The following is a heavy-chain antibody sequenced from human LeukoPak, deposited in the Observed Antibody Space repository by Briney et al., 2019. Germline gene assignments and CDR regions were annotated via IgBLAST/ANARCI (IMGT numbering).Heavy chain of an antibody. D-gene: IGHD3/OR15-3a*01. V-gene: IGHV4-39*01. Sequence: SETLSLTCTVSGGSISSSSYYWGWIRQPPGKGLEWIGSIYYSGSTYYNPSLKSRVTISVDTSKNQFSLKLSSVTAADTAVYYCARRTYYFDYWGQGTLVTVSS. J-gene: IGHJ4*02. CDR2: IYYSGST. CDR3: ARRTYYFDY. CDR1: GGSISSSSYY.